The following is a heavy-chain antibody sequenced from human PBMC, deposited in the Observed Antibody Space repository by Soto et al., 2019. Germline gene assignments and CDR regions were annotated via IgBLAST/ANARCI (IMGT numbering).Heavy chain of an antibody. CDR1: GFTFSSYA. CDR2: ISGSGGST. CDR3: AKVQNYYDSSGYPSFDY. Sequence: GGSLRLSCAASGFTFSSYAMSWVRQAPGKGLEWVSAISGSGGSTYYADSVKGRFTISRDNSKNTLYLQMNSLRAEDTAVYYCAKVQNYYDSSGYPSFDYWGRGTLVTVSS. J-gene: IGHJ4*02. V-gene: IGHV3-23*01. D-gene: IGHD3-22*01.